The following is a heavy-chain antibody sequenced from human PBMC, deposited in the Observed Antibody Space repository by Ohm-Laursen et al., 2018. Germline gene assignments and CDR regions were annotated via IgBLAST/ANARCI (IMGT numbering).Heavy chain of an antibody. Sequence: GSSVKVSCKASGFTFTSSAVQWVRQARGQRLEWIGWIVVGSGNTNYAQKFQERVTITRDMSTSTAYMELSSLRSEDTAVYYCAVTSGLGSYYRDYWGQGTLVTVSS. J-gene: IGHJ4*02. CDR1: GFTFTSSA. D-gene: IGHD3-10*01. CDR3: AVTSGLGSYYRDY. V-gene: IGHV1-58*01. CDR2: IVVGSGNT.